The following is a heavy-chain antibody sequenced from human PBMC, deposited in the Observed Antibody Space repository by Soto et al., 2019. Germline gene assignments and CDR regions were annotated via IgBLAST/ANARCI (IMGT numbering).Heavy chain of an antibody. CDR2: ISGGGST. D-gene: IGHD5-12*01. CDR1: GFTFSGSA. CDR3: ARQNGDIVARPPDH. Sequence: EVQLSESGGGLVQPGGSLRLCCGGAGFTFSGSAVSWVRQAPGRGLEWVSGISGGGSTEYADSVKGRFGISRDNSKDTVYPYMNSLRADDTAVYYCARQNGDIVARPPDHWGQGILVTVSS. J-gene: IGHJ4*02. V-gene: IGHV3-23*01.